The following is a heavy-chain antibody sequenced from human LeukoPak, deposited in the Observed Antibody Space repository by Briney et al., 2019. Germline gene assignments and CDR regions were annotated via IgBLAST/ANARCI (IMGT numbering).Heavy chain of an antibody. Sequence: SETLSLTCTVSGGSISSGSYYWSWIRQPAGKGLEWIGRIYTSGSTNYNPSLKSRVTISVDTSKNQFSLKLSSVTAADTAVYYCARVVERWLQFRYWYFDLWGRGTLVTVSS. D-gene: IGHD5-24*01. V-gene: IGHV4-61*02. CDR3: ARVVERWLQFRYWYFDL. CDR2: IYTSGST. J-gene: IGHJ2*01. CDR1: GGSISSGSYY.